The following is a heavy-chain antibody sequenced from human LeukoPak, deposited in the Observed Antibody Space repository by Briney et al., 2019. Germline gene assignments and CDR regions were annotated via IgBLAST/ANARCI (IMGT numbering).Heavy chain of an antibody. CDR1: GFTFNSYW. CDR3: VKDRSTVTLFDY. Sequence: GGSLRLSCAAYGFTFNSYWMHWVRQAPGKGLVWVSRIKTDGSFSDYADAVKGRFTISRDNAKNTIYLQMNSLRAEDSAVYYCVKDRSTVTLFDYWGQGALVTVSS. V-gene: IGHV3-74*01. D-gene: IGHD4-17*01. CDR2: IKTDGSFS. J-gene: IGHJ4*02.